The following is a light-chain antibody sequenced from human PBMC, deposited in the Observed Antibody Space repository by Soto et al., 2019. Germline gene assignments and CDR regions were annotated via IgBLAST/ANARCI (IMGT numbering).Light chain of an antibody. CDR3: SSYTTSSTVV. V-gene: IGLV2-14*01. Sequence: QSALTQPASISGSPGQSITISCTGTNSDVGGYNYVSWYQQYPGKAPKIMIYDVDNRPSGVSYRFSGSKSGKTASLTISGLQAEDEADYYCSSYTTSSTVVFGGGTKLTVL. J-gene: IGLJ2*01. CDR2: DVD. CDR1: NSDVGGYNY.